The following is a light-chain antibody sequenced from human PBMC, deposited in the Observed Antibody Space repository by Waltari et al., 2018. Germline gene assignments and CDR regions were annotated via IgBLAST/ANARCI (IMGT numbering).Light chain of an antibody. CDR2: GTS. Sequence: VLTQSPGTLSLSPGEKATLSCRASQSVSNNYLLWYQQKPGQAPRVLIYGTSNRATGIPDRFSGSGSGTDFTLTISRLEPEDFAVYYCQQYYSTPLTFGGGTKVEIK. CDR1: QSVSNNY. V-gene: IGKV3-20*01. CDR3: QQYYSTPLT. J-gene: IGKJ4*01.